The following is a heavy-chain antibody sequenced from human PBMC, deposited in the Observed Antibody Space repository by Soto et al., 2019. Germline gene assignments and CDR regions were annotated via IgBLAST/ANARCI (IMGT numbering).Heavy chain of an antibody. CDR3: ARALDSSGWYGDDAFDI. CDR2: MSSSGVT. D-gene: IGHD6-19*01. Sequence: SETLSLTCTVSGGSISNKYWSWIRQPAGKGLEWIGRMSSSGVTNYSPSLKSRVTTSVDMSKNQFSLKLSSVTATGAAVYYCARALDSSGWYGDDAFDIWGQGTLVTVAS. J-gene: IGHJ3*02. CDR1: GGSISNKY. V-gene: IGHV4-4*07.